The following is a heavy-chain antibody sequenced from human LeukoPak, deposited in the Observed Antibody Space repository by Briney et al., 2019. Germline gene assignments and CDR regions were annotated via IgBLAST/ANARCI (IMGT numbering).Heavy chain of an antibody. D-gene: IGHD3-10*01. Sequence: SVNVSFKASVCTFSSYAISWVRQAPGQGLDWMGRIIPILGIANYAQKFQGRVTITADKSTSTAYMELSSLRSEDTAVYYCARVSGTFARGRAPRYYYMDVWGKGTTVTVSS. J-gene: IGHJ6*03. CDR2: IIPILGIA. CDR1: VCTFSSYA. CDR3: ARVSGTFARGRAPRYYYMDV. V-gene: IGHV1-69*04.